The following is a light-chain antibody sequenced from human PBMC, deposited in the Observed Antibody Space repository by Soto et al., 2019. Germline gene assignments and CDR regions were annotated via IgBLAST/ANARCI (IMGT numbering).Light chain of an antibody. CDR1: SSDVVIYNL. CDR3: CSYAGGSTHVV. CDR2: EGN. Sequence: QSALTQPASVSGSPGQSITISCTGTSSDVVIYNLVAWYQQYPGKVPRLVIYEGNKRPSGVSDRFSGSKSDTTASLTISGLQAEDEADYFCCSYAGGSTHVVFGAGTKLTVL. J-gene: IGLJ2*01. V-gene: IGLV2-23*01.